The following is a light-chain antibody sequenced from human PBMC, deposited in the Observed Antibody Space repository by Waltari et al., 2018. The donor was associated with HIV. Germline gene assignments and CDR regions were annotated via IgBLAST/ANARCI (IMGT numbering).Light chain of an antibody. CDR1: QSVGTN. Sequence: MGMTQSPATLSVTPGERATLSCRASQSVGTNLGWYQKKPGQAPRLLIYGASTRAPGIPANFSGSGSGTEFSLTIGSLQPEDLAVYYCQQYNGWPRTFGQGTKVEIK. CDR3: QQYNGWPRT. CDR2: GAS. J-gene: IGKJ1*01. V-gene: IGKV3-15*01.